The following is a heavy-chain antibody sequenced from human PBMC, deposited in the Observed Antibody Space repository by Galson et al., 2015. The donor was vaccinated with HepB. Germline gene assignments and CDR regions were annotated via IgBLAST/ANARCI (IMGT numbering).Heavy chain of an antibody. D-gene: IGHD6-6*01. CDR2: IIPMFDIP. V-gene: IGHV1-69*13. CDR1: GGTFSSDG. J-gene: IGHJ6*02. CDR3: ARGRWQLVRLGTLGYYYYGMDV. Sequence: SVKVSCKASGGTFSSDGVSWVRQAPGQGLEWMGGIIPMFDIPNYALQFHGRVTITADESASTVYMEVSSLRSEDTAVYYCARGRWQLVRLGTLGYYYYGMDVWGQGTTVIVSS.